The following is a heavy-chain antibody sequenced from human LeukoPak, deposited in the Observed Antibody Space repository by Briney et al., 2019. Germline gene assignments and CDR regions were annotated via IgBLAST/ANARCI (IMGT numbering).Heavy chain of an antibody. Sequence: GGSLRLSCAAAGFTLSNYNMNWVRQAPGKGLEWVSSITSSSGYIYYADSVKGRFTISRDNVKNSLYLQMNSLKTEDTAVYYCTTSPLPGVDYWGLGTLVTVSS. CDR2: ITSSSGYI. CDR1: GFTLSNYN. CDR3: TTSPLPGVDY. D-gene: IGHD7-27*01. J-gene: IGHJ4*02. V-gene: IGHV3-21*03.